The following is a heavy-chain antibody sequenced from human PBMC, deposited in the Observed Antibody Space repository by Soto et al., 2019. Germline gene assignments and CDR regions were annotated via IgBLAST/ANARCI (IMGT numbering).Heavy chain of an antibody. J-gene: IGHJ5*02. Sequence: SETLSLTCTVSGGSISSSSYYWGWIRQPPGKGLEWIGSIYCSGSTYYNPSLKSRVTISVDTSKNHFSLKLSSVTAADTSVYYCATQEVGGTYVYTFDPWGQGTLVTVSS. V-gene: IGHV4-39*02. CDR2: IYCSGST. D-gene: IGHD1-26*01. CDR3: ATQEVGGTYVYTFDP. CDR1: GGSISSSSYY.